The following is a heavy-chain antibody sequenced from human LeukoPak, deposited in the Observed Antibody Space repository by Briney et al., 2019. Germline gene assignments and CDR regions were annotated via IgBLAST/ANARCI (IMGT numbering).Heavy chain of an antibody. J-gene: IGHJ3*02. V-gene: IGHV3-23*01. CDR2: ISGSGGST. Sequence: GGSLRLSCAASGFTFSSYAMSWVRQAPGKGLEWVSAISGSGGSTYYADSVKGRFTISRDNSKNTLYLQMNSLRAEDTAVYYCAKDSRDGYPSGTAFDIWGQGTMVTVSS. CDR1: GFTFSSYA. CDR3: AKDSRDGYPSGTAFDI. D-gene: IGHD5-24*01.